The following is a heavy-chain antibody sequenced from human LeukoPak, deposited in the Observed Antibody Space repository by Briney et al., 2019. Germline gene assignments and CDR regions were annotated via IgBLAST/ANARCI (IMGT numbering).Heavy chain of an antibody. CDR1: GFTFDDYA. V-gene: IGHV3-43D*03. CDR3: AKDNHTTSYFPFDY. CDR2: ISWDGGST. Sequence: GGSLRLSCAASGFTFDDYAMHWVRQAPGKGLEWVSLISWDGGSTYYADSVKGRFTISRDNSKNTLYLQMNSLRAEDTALYYCAKDNHTTSYFPFDYWGQGTLVTVSS. J-gene: IGHJ4*02. D-gene: IGHD2-2*01.